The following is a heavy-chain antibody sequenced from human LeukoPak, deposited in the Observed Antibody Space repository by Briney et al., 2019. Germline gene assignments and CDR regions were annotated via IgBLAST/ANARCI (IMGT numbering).Heavy chain of an antibody. CDR1: GGSVNSGSYY. CDR2: IYYSGST. D-gene: IGHD2-2*01. CDR3: ARYCSSTICSDVGAFDI. J-gene: IGHJ3*02. V-gene: IGHV4-61*01. Sequence: SETLSLTCTVSGGSVNSGSYYWSWIRQPPGKGLEWFGYIYYSGSTNHNPSLKSRVTISVDTSKNQFSLNLSSVTAADTAVYYCARYCSSTICSDVGAFDIWGQGTMVTVSS.